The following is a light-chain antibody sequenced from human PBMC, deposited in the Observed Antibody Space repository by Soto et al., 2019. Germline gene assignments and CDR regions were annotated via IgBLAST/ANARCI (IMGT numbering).Light chain of an antibody. Sequence: DIRMTQSPSSLSASVGDRVTITFRASLPISRYLNWYQQTPGKAPNLLIYAASSLQSGVPSRFSGSGSGTEFTPTISRLQPDDFATYYCQQYNSYLSFGGGTKVDIK. CDR2: AAS. CDR1: LPISRY. J-gene: IGKJ4*02. V-gene: IGKV1-39*01. CDR3: QQYNSYLS.